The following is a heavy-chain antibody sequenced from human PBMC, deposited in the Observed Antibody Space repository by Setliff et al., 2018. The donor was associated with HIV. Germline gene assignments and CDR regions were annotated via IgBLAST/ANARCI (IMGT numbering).Heavy chain of an antibody. Sequence: PGGSLRLSCDVSGFTLSGYWMHWVRQAPGKGLAWVSRINSDGTNIDAAGSVKGRFSISRDNAKNSIFLQMNSLGVEDTAVYYCVRGISRFCTSTSCFRPFFDHWGRGILVTSPQ. CDR1: GFTLSGYW. J-gene: IGHJ4*02. D-gene: IGHD2-2*01. CDR3: VRGISRFCTSTSCFRPFFDH. CDR2: INSDGTNI. V-gene: IGHV3-74*01.